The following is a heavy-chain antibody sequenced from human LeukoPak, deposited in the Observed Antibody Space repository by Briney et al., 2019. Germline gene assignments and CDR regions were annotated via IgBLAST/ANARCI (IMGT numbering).Heavy chain of an antibody. CDR1: GLTFTSSA. Sequence: PGGSLRLSCAASGLTFTSSAMHRVRQAPGKGLQWVAVMSFDGSNEYYADSVKGRFTISRDNSKNTLYLQMNSLRAEDTAVYYCARAPGYGSGSGYYGMDVWGQGTTVTVSS. CDR2: MSFDGSNE. J-gene: IGHJ6*02. D-gene: IGHD3-10*01. CDR3: ARAPGYGSGSGYYGMDV. V-gene: IGHV3-30-3*01.